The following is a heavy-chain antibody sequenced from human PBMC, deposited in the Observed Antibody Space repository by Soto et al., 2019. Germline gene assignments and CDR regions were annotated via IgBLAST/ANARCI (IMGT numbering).Heavy chain of an antibody. Sequence: GGSLRLSCAASGFTFSSYEMNWVRQAPGKGLEWVSYISSSGSTIYYADSVKGRFTISRDNAKNSLYLQMNSLRAEDTAVYYCARAYGSGMLKSSYGMDVWGQGTTVTVSS. CDR2: ISSSGSTI. CDR3: ARAYGSGMLKSSYGMDV. D-gene: IGHD3-10*01. V-gene: IGHV3-48*03. CDR1: GFTFSSYE. J-gene: IGHJ6*02.